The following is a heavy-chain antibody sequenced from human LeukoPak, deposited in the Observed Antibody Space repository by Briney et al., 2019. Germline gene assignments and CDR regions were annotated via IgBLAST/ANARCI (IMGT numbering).Heavy chain of an antibody. CDR1: GFTLSSYW. D-gene: IGHD6-13*01. CDR3: ARGPGYSSSWYGTDL. CDR2: INSDGSTT. Sequence: GGSLRLSCAASGFTLSSYWMHWVRQAPGKGLVWVSRINSDGSTTNYPDSVKGRFTISRDNVKNTLYLQMDSLRAEDTAVYYCARGPGYSSSWYGTDLWGQGALVTVSS. V-gene: IGHV3-74*01. J-gene: IGHJ5*02.